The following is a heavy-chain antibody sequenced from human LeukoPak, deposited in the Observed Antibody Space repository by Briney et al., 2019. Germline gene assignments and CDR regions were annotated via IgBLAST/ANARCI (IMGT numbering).Heavy chain of an antibody. D-gene: IGHD3-9*01. CDR3: ARDSEGHYDILTGYSINWFDP. CDR1: GYTFTGYY. CDR2: INPNSGGT. Sequence: AAVKVSCKASGYTFTGYYMHWVRQAPGQGLAWMGWINPNSGGTNYAQKFQGRVTMTRDTSISTAYMELSRLRSDDTAVYYCARDSEGHYDILTGYSINWFDPWGQGTLVTVSS. J-gene: IGHJ5*02. V-gene: IGHV1-2*02.